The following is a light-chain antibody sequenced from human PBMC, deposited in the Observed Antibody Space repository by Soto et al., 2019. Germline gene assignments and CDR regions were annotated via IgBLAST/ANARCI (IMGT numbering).Light chain of an antibody. CDR3: QHYGSLWFT. CDR2: GAS. CDR1: QSVSSSY. J-gene: IGKJ3*01. V-gene: IGKV3-20*01. Sequence: EIVLTQSPGTLSLSPGERATLSCRASQSVSSSYLAWYQQKPGQAPRLLIYGASSRATGIPDRFSGSGSGTDFTLTISSLEPEDFAVYYGQHYGSLWFTFGPGTKVDIK.